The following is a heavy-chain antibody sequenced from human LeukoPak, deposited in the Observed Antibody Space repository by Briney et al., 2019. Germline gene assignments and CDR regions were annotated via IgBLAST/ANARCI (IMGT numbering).Heavy chain of an antibody. J-gene: IGHJ6*03. Sequence: SVKVSCKASGGTFSSYAISWVRQAPGQGLEWMGGIIPIFGTANYAQKFQGRVTITADESTSTAYMELSSLRSEDTAVYYCARWRASGGYYYYYYMDAWGKGTTVTVSS. CDR1: GGTFSSYA. V-gene: IGHV1-69*13. CDR3: ARWRASGGYYYYYYMDA. CDR2: IIPIFGTA. D-gene: IGHD3-10*01.